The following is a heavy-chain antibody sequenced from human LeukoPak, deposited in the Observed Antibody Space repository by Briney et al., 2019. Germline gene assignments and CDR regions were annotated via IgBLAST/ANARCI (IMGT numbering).Heavy chain of an antibody. CDR1: GFTFSSYA. D-gene: IGHD6-13*01. CDR2: ISGSGGST. V-gene: IGHV3-23*01. CDR3: ARRIGQQLAVDY. J-gene: IGHJ4*02. Sequence: GGSLRLSCAASGFTFSSYAMSWVRQAPGEGLEWVSAISGSGGSTYYADSVKGRFTISRDNSKNTLYLQMNSLRAEDTAVYYCARRIGQQLAVDYWGQGTLVTVSS.